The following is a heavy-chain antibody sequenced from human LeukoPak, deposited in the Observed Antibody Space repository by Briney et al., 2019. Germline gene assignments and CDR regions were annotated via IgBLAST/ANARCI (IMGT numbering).Heavy chain of an antibody. Sequence: GGSLILSCAVSGLIFSDYGFHWVRQAPGKGLEWVAVTRFDGSIKQYADSVKGRFTISRDDSKNTLYLQMNFLKSEDTAVYYCARWGGTRQYYFDYWGQGTLVTVSS. J-gene: IGHJ4*02. V-gene: IGHV3-33*01. D-gene: IGHD1-1*01. CDR1: GLIFSDYG. CDR3: ARWGGTRQYYFDY. CDR2: TRFDGSIK.